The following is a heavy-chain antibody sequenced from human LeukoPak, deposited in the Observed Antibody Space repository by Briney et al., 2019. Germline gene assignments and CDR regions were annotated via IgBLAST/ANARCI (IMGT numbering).Heavy chain of an antibody. CDR1: GGSLSSYY. CDR3: ARGEGPRYFDL. CDR2: VYYSGNT. J-gene: IGHJ2*01. Sequence: PSETLSLTCSVSGGSLSSYYWSWIRQPPGRGLEWIGYVYYSGNTDYNPSLKSRVTISVDTSQNQFSLHLSSVTAADTAVYYCARGEGPRYFDLWGRGTLVTVSS. V-gene: IGHV4-59*01.